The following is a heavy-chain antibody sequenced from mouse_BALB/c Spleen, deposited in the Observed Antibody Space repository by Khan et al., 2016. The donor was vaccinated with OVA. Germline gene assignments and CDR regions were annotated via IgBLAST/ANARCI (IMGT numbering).Heavy chain of an antibody. J-gene: IGHJ4*01. Sequence: QVQLKQSGPGLVAPSQNLSITCTVSGFSLTDYGVSWIRQPPGMGLEWLGVIWGGGTTYYNSALKSRLSISTDNSKSQVFLKMNSLQTDDTAIYYCAKGLWSHYFALDYWGQGALVTVSS. CDR1: GFSLTDYG. CDR2: IWGGGTT. D-gene: IGHD1-1*02. V-gene: IGHV2-6-5*01. CDR3: AKGLWSHYFALDY.